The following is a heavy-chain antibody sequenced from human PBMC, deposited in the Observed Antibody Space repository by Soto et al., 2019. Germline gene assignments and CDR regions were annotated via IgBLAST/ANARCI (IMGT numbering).Heavy chain of an antibody. CDR1: GGSISSGDYY. V-gene: IGHV4-30-4*01. CDR2: IYYSGST. CDR3: ARGASGYSFDY. Sequence: SETLSLTCTVSGGSISSGDYYWSWIRQPPGKGLEWIGYIYYSGSTYYKPSLKSRVTISVDTSKNQFSLKLSSVTAADTAVYYCARGASGYSFDYWGKGTLVTVSS. D-gene: IGHD3-22*01. J-gene: IGHJ4*02.